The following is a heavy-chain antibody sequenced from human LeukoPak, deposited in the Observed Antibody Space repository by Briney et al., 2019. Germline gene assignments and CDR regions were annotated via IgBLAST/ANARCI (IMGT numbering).Heavy chain of an antibody. CDR3: ARDSWGVDPPSYMDV. CDR1: GFTFSSYS. CDR2: VSSSSSYI. D-gene: IGHD3-16*01. J-gene: IGHJ6*03. Sequence: PGGSLRLSCAASGFTFSSYSMNWVRQAPGKGLEWVSSVSSSSSYIYYADSVKGRFTISRDNAKNSLYLQMNSLRAEDTAVYYCARDSWGVDPPSYMDVWGKGTTVTVSS. V-gene: IGHV3-21*01.